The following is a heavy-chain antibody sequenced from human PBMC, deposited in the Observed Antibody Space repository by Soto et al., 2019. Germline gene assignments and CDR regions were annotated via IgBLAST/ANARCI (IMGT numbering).Heavy chain of an antibody. J-gene: IGHJ6*02. D-gene: IGHD2-8*02. CDR1: CGSISSYY. V-gene: IGHV4-59*01. CDR2: IFYSGST. Sequence: ETLCLTCTVFCGSISSYYWNWIRQPPGKGLEWIGYIFYSGSTNYNPSLKSRVTISVDTSKNQFSLKLNSVTAADTAVYYCARDRYCKGYDGMHVWGPVSTVTVSS. CDR3: ARDRYCKGYDGMHV.